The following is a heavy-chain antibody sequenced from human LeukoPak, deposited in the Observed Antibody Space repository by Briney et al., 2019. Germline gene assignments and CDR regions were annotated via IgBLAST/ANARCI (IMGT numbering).Heavy chain of an antibody. CDR2: ISNSGTT. Sequence: SETLSLTCSVSGGSMNDNYLTWIRQALGKGLEWIGYISNSGTTDYNPSLKSRVTMSVDTSKNEFSLKLTSVTAADTAMYYCARVVRGAVTSNWFDPWGQGTLVTVPS. J-gene: IGHJ5*02. CDR1: GGSMNDNY. V-gene: IGHV4-59*01. D-gene: IGHD4-17*01. CDR3: ARVVRGAVTSNWFDP.